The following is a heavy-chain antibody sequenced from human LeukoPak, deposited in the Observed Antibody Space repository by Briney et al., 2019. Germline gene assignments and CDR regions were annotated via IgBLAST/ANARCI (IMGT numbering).Heavy chain of an antibody. D-gene: IGHD2-2*01. J-gene: IGHJ4*02. Sequence: PGGSLRLSCAASGFTFSSYAMSWVRQAPGKGLEWVSAISGSGGSTYYADSVKGRFTISRDNSKNTLYLQMNSLRAEDTAVYYCAKDARGYCSSTSCSGFDYWGQGTLVTVSS. CDR1: GFTFSSYA. CDR3: AKDARGYCSSTSCSGFDY. V-gene: IGHV3-23*01. CDR2: ISGSGGST.